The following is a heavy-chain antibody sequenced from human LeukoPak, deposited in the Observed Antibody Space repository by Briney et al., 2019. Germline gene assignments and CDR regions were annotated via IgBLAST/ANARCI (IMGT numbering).Heavy chain of an antibody. D-gene: IGHD6-13*01. CDR1: AFTFSSYS. V-gene: IGHV3-48*01. CDR2: ISTSSSTI. J-gene: IGHJ4*02. CDR3: ARDKGSSWYYFDY. Sequence: PGGSLRLSCAASAFTFSSYSMNWVRQAPGKGLGWVSYISTSSSTIYYADSVKGRFTISRDNAKNSLYLQMNSLRAEDTAVYYCARDKGSSWYYFDYWGQGTLVTVSS.